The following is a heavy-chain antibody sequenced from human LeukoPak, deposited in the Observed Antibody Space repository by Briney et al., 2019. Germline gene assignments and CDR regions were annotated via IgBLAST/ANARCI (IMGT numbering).Heavy chain of an antibody. J-gene: IGHJ3*01. CDR1: GGSISSSSYY. V-gene: IGHV4-61*02. CDR2: IYTSGST. CDR3: ARAREGATPLRAFDF. Sequence: PSETLSLTCTVSGGSISSSSYYWGWIRQPPGKGLEWIGRIYTSGSTNYNPSLKSRVTMSVDTSKNQFSLKVSSVTAADTAVYYCARAREGATPLRAFDFWGQGTVVTVSS. D-gene: IGHD1-26*01.